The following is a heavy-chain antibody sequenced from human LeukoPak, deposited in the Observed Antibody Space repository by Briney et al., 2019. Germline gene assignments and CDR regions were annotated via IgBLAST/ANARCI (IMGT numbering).Heavy chain of an antibody. D-gene: IGHD1-26*01. CDR1: AGSITSYH. Sequence: SETLSLTCTVSAGSITSYHYSRIRQPPGKGLEWIGYIHYSGSTNYNPSLKSRVTISVDTSKNQFSLKLSSVTAADTAVYYCARGGSGTYYHYWGQGTLVTVSS. V-gene: IGHV4-59*01. CDR2: IHYSGST. J-gene: IGHJ4*02. CDR3: ARGGSGTYYHY.